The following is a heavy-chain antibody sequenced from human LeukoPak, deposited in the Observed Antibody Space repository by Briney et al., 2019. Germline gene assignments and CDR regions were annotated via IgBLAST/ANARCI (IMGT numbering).Heavy chain of an antibody. CDR1: GFTFSNYA. CDR3: ARKASGEEYIDD. CDR2: TRGSGSTA. V-gene: IGHV3-23*01. D-gene: IGHD1-1*01. Sequence: GGSLRLSCAGPGFTFSNYAMNWVRQAQGKGLEWVSTTRGSGSTAYYADSVKGRFTISRDNSKNTLYLQMNSLRAEDTAVYYCARKASGEEYIDDWGQGSLVTVSS. J-gene: IGHJ4*02.